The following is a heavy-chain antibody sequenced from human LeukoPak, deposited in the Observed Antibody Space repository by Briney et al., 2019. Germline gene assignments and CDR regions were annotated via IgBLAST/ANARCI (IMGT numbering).Heavy chain of an antibody. CDR2: VYYTGKT. CDR3: ARDIGSGPVDV. Sequence: SETLSLTCTVSGVSVSSYYWSWIRQTPGKGLEWIGYVYYTGKTNYNPSLKSRVTMSVDTSRNQLSLNLDFVTAADTAVYYCARDIGSGPVDVWGPGTTVTVS. V-gene: IGHV4-59*02. J-gene: IGHJ6*02. D-gene: IGHD3-10*01. CDR1: GVSVSSYY.